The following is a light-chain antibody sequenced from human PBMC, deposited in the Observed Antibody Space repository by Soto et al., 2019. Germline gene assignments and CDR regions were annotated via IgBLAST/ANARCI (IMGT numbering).Light chain of an antibody. CDR1: NSDVGAYNY. V-gene: IGLV2-14*01. Sequence: QSVLTQPRSVSGSPGQSVTISCTGTNSDVGAYNYVSWYQQHPGKAPKLMIYEVSNRPSGVSNRFSGSKSGNTASLTISGLQAEDESDYYCSSYTTSGTRVFGTGTKVTVL. J-gene: IGLJ1*01. CDR2: EVS. CDR3: SSYTTSGTRV.